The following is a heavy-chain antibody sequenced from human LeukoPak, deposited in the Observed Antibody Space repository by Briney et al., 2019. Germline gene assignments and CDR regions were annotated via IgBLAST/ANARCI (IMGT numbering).Heavy chain of an antibody. CDR3: ARDSYGDYGAHFDY. D-gene: IGHD4-17*01. CDR1: GGSISSCY. J-gene: IGHJ4*02. Sequence: KTSETLSLTCTVSGGSISSCYWSWIRQPPGKGLEWIGYIYYSGSTNYNPSLKSRVTISVDTSKNQFSLKLSSVTAADTAVYYCARDSYGDYGAHFDYWGQGTLVTVSS. CDR2: IYYSGST. V-gene: IGHV4-59*12.